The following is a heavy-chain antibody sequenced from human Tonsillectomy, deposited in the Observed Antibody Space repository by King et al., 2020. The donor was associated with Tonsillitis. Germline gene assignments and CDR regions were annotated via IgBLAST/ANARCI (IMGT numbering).Heavy chain of an antibody. V-gene: IGHV1-69*06. CDR1: GGSFSNYA. J-gene: IGHJ3*01. D-gene: IGHD3-16*01. CDR2: FIPLFPPT. Sequence: VQLVESGAEMKKPGSSVKVSCRAFGGSFSNYAIIWVRQAPGQGLEWVGGFIPLFPPTDFAQKFKGRTTVSADRSASAAYMEQTRLRAEDTAVYYCARTMATYYIGMGTYGYYAFDVWGQGTPVTVSS. CDR3: ARTMATYYIGMGTYGYYAFDV.